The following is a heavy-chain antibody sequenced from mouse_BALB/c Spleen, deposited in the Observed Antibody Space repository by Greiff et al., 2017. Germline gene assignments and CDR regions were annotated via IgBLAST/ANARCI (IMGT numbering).Heavy chain of an antibody. J-gene: IGHJ3*01. V-gene: IGHV5-17*02. CDR1: GFTFSSFG. CDR2: ISSGSSTI. CDR3: ARQGVITTLVSTSWFAY. Sequence: EVKLMESGGGLVQPGGSRKLSCAASGFTFSSFGMHWVRQAPEKGLEWVAYISSGSSTIYYADTVKGRFTISRDNPMNTQFLQMSSLKSEDTAMYYCARQGVITTLVSTSWFAYWGQGTLVTVSA. D-gene: IGHD1-1*01.